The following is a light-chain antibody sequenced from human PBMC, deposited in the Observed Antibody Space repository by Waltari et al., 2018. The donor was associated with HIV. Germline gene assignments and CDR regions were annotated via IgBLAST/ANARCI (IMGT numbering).Light chain of an antibody. J-gene: IGKJ4*01. CDR1: QDIENY. CDR2: AAS. V-gene: IGKV1-33*01. Sequence: DIHISQSPSSLSASLGGRVPLACHASQDIENYLTWYQQKPGKSPKLLIYAASTSEVGVPSRFSGGGSGTDFNFTINNLQPDDFATYYCQQYKKLPLTFGGGTKVEMK. CDR3: QQYKKLPLT.